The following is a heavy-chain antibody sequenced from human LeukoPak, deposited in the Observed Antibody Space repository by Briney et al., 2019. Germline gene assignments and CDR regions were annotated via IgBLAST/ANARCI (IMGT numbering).Heavy chain of an antibody. Sequence: ASVKVSCKASGYTFTSYAMHWVRQAPGQRLEWMGWINAGNGNTKYSQEFQGRVTITRDTSASTAYMELSSLRSEDMAVYYCARETKARGLQWLVRGSSGYYYYMDVWGKGTTVTVSS. J-gene: IGHJ6*03. CDR2: INAGNGNT. D-gene: IGHD6-19*01. V-gene: IGHV1-3*03. CDR1: GYTFTSYA. CDR3: ARETKARGLQWLVRGSSGYYYYMDV.